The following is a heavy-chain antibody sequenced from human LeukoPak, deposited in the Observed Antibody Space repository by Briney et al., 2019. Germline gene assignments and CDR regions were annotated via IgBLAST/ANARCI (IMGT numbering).Heavy chain of an antibody. CDR1: GDSVSSSSAA. Sequence: SHTLSLTCAISGDSVSSSSAAWNWIRQSPSRGLEWLGRTYYKSKWYNDYAVSVKSRITINPDTSKNHFSLQLNSVTPDDTAVYFCARQTKVVPAVNRNNWFDSWGQGTLVTVTS. CDR3: ARQTKVVPAVNRNNWFDS. CDR2: TYYKSKWYN. D-gene: IGHD2-2*01. J-gene: IGHJ5*01. V-gene: IGHV6-1*01.